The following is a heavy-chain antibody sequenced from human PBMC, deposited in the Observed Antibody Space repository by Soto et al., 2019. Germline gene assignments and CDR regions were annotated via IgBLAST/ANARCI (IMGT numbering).Heavy chain of an antibody. D-gene: IGHD3-10*01. V-gene: IGHV1-69*01. J-gene: IGHJ6*02. CDR2: VSPPFRTS. CDR1: GVSFNNNG. Sequence: QVQLVQSGAEVKKPGSSVKVSCKTSGVSFNNNGIGWVRQAPGHGLEWMGGVSPPFRTSNYARKFQGRISITADASTGTVNMERSSRTSEDTAQYYCARVLYYGSGSYSPYGMDVWGQGTTVTVSS. CDR3: ARVLYYGSGSYSPYGMDV.